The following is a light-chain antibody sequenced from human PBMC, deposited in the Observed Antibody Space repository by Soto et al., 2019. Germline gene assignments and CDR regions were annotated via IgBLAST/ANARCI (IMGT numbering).Light chain of an antibody. Sequence: QSVLAHPPSVSGAPGQRVTISCTGTSSNIGAGYDVHWYQQLPGTAPKLLIYANSNRPSGVPDRFSGSKSGTSASLAITGIQAEDEAEYYCQSYDSSLSAHNHVLGTRRKFTV. CDR1: SSNIGAGYD. J-gene: IGLJ1*01. CDR3: QSYDSSLSAHNHV. V-gene: IGLV1-40*01. CDR2: ANS.